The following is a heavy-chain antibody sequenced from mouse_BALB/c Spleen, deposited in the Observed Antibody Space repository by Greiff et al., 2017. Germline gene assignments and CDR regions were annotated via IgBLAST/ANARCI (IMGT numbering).Heavy chain of an antibody. V-gene: IGHV3-6*02. J-gene: IGHJ2*01. CDR2: IGYDGSN. Sequence: EVKLMESGPGLVKPSQSLSLTCSVTGYSITSGYYWNWIRQFPGNKLEWMGYIGYDGSNNYNPSLKNRISITRDTSKNQFFLKLNSVITEDTATYYCARDYDGYPFDYWGQGTTLTVSS. D-gene: IGHD2-3*01. CDR1: GYSITSGYY. CDR3: ARDYDGYPFDY.